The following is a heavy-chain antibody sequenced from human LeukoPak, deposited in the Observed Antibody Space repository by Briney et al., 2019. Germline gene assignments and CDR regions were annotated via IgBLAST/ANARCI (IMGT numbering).Heavy chain of an antibody. CDR3: AREGSSSWNPDDY. D-gene: IGHD6-13*01. V-gene: IGHV3-21*01. Sequence: GGSLRLSCAASGFTFSSYSMNWVRQAPGKGLEWVSSISSSSSYIYYADSVKGRFTISRDNAKNSLYLQMNSLRAEDTAVYYCAREGSSSWNPDDYWGQGTLVTVSS. CDR2: ISSSSSYI. J-gene: IGHJ4*02. CDR1: GFTFSSYS.